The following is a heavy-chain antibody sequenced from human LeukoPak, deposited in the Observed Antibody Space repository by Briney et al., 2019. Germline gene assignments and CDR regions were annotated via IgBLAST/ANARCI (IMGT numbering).Heavy chain of an antibody. CDR1: GYTFTNYY. CDR3: ARVVVVVVAAPSEYFQH. CDR2: INPNSGGT. J-gene: IGHJ1*01. V-gene: IGHV1-2*02. Sequence: ASVKVSCKASGYTFTNYYMHWVRQAPGQGLEWMGWINPNSGGTNYAQKFQGRVTMTRDTSISTAYMELSRLRSDDTAVYYCARVVVVVVAAPSEYFQHWGQGTLVTVSS. D-gene: IGHD2-15*01.